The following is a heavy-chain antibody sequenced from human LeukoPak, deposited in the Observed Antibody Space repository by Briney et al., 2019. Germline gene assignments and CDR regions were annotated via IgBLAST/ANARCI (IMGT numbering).Heavy chain of an antibody. J-gene: IGHJ4*02. D-gene: IGHD6-19*01. CDR1: GFTFDDYA. CDR2: ISWDSGSI. CDR3: AKGLDSSAYYYFDY. V-gene: IGHV3-9*03. Sequence: GGSLRLSCAASGFTFDDYAMHWVRQAPGKGLEWVSGISWDSGSIGYADSVKGRFTISRDNAKNSLYLQMNSLRAEDMALYYCAKGLDSSAYYYFDYWGQGTLVTVSS.